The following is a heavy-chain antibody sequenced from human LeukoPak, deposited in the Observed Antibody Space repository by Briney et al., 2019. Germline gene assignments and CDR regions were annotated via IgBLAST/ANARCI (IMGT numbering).Heavy chain of an antibody. V-gene: IGHV3-7*01. CDR1: GFTFSSSW. CDR2: MNQDGSRK. Sequence: GGSLRLSCVASGFTFSSSWMSWVRQGPGKGPEWVANMNQDGSRKYYVDSVKGRFTISRDNAKNSLFLQMNGLRDEDTAVYYCTRDSQGSGTYATDHWGQGTLVTVSS. CDR3: TRDSQGSGTYATDH. J-gene: IGHJ4*02. D-gene: IGHD3-10*01.